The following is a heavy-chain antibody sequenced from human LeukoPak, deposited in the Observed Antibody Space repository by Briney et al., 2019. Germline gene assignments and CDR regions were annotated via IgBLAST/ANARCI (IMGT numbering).Heavy chain of an antibody. CDR1: GYTFTGYY. V-gene: IGHV1-2*02. D-gene: IGHD3-10*01. Sequence: GASVKVSCKASGYTFTGYYMHWVRQAPGQGLEWMGWINPNSGGTNYAQKFQGRVTMARDKSIRTAYMELRRIRSDDTAVYYCAMSYGSGRGEVFDIGGRGTRVTVSS. J-gene: IGHJ3*02. CDR3: AMSYGSGRGEVFDI. CDR2: INPNSGGT.